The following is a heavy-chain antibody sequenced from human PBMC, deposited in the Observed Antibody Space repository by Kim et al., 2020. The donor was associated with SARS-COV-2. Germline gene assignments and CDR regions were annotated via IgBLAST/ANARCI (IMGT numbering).Heavy chain of an antibody. J-gene: IGHJ4*02. CDR3: AKDMDYYYDSSGYSGLFDY. D-gene: IGHD3-22*01. Sequence: GRFTISRDNAKNSLYLQMNSLRAEDTALYYCAKDMDYYYDSSGYSGLFDYWGQGTLVTVSS. V-gene: IGHV3-9*01.